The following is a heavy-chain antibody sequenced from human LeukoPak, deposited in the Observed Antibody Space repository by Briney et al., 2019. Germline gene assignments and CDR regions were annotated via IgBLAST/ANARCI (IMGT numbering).Heavy chain of an antibody. CDR1: GGSISSDY. V-gene: IGHV4-4*07. D-gene: IGHD3-22*01. CDR2: IYTSGST. CDR3: ARSRERITMIVGAFDI. J-gene: IGHJ3*02. Sequence: PSETLSLTCTVSGGSISSDYWSWIRQPDGKGLEWIGRIYTSGSTNYNPSLKSRVSMSVDTSTNQFSLKLSSVTAADTAVYYCARSRERITMIVGAFDIWGQGTMVTVSS.